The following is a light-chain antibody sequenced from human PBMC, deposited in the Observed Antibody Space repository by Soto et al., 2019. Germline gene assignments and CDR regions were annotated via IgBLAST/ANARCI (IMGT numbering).Light chain of an antibody. J-gene: IGLJ1*01. CDR1: SSYIGPYDH. CDR3: QSYDSTLSARYV. V-gene: IGLV2-11*01. CDR2: GNT. Sequence: QSVLTQPRSVSGSPGQSVTISCTRTSSYIGPYDHVAWYQQHPGKAPKLLIFGNTNRPSGVPDRFSGSKSGTSASLAITGLQAEDEGDYYCQSYDSTLSARYVFGTGTKVTVL.